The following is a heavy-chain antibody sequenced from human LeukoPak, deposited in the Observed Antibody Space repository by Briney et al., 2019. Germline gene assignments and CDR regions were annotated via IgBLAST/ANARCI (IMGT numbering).Heavy chain of an antibody. J-gene: IGHJ1*01. CDR3: AASYDSSGYYPFRH. CDR1: GDSISSYY. Sequence: SETLSLTCTVSGDSISSYYWSWIRQPPGKGLEWIGYIYYSGCTNYNPSLKSRVTISVDTSKNQFSLKLSSVTAADTAVYYCAASYDSSGYYPFRHWGQGTLVTVSS. V-gene: IGHV4-59*01. D-gene: IGHD3-22*01. CDR2: IYYSGCT.